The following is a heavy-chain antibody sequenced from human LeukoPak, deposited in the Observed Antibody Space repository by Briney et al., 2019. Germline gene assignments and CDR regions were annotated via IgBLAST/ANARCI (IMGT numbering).Heavy chain of an antibody. Sequence: SETLSLTCAVYGGSFSGYYWSWIRQPPGKGLEWIGEINHSGSTNYNPSLKSRVTISVDTSKNQFSLKLSSVTAADTAVYYCARVYYSSSXYDYWGQGTLVTVSS. CDR1: GGSFSGYY. CDR3: ARVYYSSSXYDY. CDR2: INHSGST. V-gene: IGHV4-34*01. D-gene: IGHD6-13*01. J-gene: IGHJ4*02.